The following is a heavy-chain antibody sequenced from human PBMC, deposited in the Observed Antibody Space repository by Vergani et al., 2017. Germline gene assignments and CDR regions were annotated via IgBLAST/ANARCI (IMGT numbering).Heavy chain of an antibody. Sequence: EVQLVQSGAEVKKPGESLKISCQISGYSFTNYWIGWVRQMPGKGLEWMGIIHPADSDTRYSPSFQGQVTISVDKSISTALLQRSSLRASDSAMYYCARLYGRDSNGSKYFEYWCQGTLVTVFS. CDR2: IHPADSDT. J-gene: IGHJ4*02. CDR1: GYSFTNYW. V-gene: IGHV5-51*01. CDR3: ARLYGRDSNGSKYFEY. D-gene: IGHD3-22*01.